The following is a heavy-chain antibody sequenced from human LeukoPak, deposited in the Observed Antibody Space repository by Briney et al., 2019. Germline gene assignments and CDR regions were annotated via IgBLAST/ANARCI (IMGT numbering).Heavy chain of an antibody. CDR1: GFTFSSYA. D-gene: IGHD2-2*01. CDR3: AKALLVVPADLFDY. CDR2: ISGSGGST. V-gene: IGHV3-23*01. J-gene: IGHJ4*02. Sequence: GGSLRLSCAASGFTFSSYAMSWVRPAPGKGLEWVSAISGSGGSTYSADSVKGRFTISRDNSKNTLYLQMNSLRAEDTAVYYCAKALLVVPADLFDYWGQGTLVTVSS.